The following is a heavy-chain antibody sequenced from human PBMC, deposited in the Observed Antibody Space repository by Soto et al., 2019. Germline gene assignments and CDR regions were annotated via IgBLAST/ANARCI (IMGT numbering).Heavy chain of an antibody. Sequence: LKISCKGSGYSFTSYWISWVRQMPGKGLEWMGRIDPSDSYTNYSPSFQGHVTISADKSISTAYLQWSSLKASDTAMYYCARASWFGELLGPYYYYGMDVWGQGTTVTVSS. V-gene: IGHV5-10-1*01. CDR3: ARASWFGELLGPYYYYGMDV. CDR2: IDPSDSYT. J-gene: IGHJ6*02. D-gene: IGHD3-10*01. CDR1: GYSFTSYW.